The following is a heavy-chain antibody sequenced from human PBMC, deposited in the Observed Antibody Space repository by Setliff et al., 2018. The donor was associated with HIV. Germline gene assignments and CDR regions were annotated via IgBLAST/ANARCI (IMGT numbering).Heavy chain of an antibody. V-gene: IGHV1-18*01. J-gene: IGHJ4*02. D-gene: IGHD3-3*01. CDR3: ARGEYFDFLSGYYFDY. CDR1: GYTFTTYG. Sequence: ASVKVSCKASGYTFTTYGISWVRQAPGQGLEWMGWISAYNGNTNYAQKVQGRVTMTTDTSTSTAYMELRSLRSDDTAVYYCARGEYFDFLSGYYFDYWGQGTLVTVS. CDR2: ISAYNGNT.